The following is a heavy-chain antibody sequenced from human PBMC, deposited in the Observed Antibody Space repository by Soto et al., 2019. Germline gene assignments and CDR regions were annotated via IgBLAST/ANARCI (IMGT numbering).Heavy chain of an antibody. V-gene: IGHV4-59*01. D-gene: IGHD2-15*01. Sequence: PSETLSLTCTVSGGSISGSYWSWIRQTPGKVLEWVGYIHYGGSTNYNPSLKSRVTMSVDSAKNQFSLQLSSVTAADTAVYFCTKYRRTDAEGYSFDYWGQGALSPSPQ. J-gene: IGHJ4*02. CDR1: GGSISGSY. CDR2: IHYGGST. CDR3: TKYRRTDAEGYSFDY.